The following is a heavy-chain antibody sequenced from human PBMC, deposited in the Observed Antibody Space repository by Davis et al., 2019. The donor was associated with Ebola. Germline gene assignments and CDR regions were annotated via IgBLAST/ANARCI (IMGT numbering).Heavy chain of an antibody. V-gene: IGHV1-18*04. CDR1: SYTSSSPG. J-gene: IGHJ5*02. D-gene: IGHD1-26*01. Sequence: VLSYASSYTSSSPGILRVRHPPAQAREGLGWISGYNRYAYYAQHLQARLPMTTDTTTSTAFMGLRGLKSDDTAVYYCARYSWEGGWFDPWGQGTLVTVSS. CDR3: ARYSWEGGWFDP. CDR2: ISGYNRYA.